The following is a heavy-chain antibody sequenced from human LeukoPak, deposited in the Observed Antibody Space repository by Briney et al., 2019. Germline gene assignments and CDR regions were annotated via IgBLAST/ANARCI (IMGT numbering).Heavy chain of an antibody. CDR3: ASGIRAFDN. D-gene: IGHD1-26*01. V-gene: IGHV3-66*01. CDR2: TYSGGST. J-gene: IGHJ4*02. Sequence: GGSLRLSCTVSGFTVSSTYMSWVRQAPGKGLEWVSVTYSGGSTYYADSVKGRCTISRDNSKNTLCLQMNSLRGEDTAVYYCASGIRAFDNWGQGTLVTVSA. CDR1: GFTVSSTY.